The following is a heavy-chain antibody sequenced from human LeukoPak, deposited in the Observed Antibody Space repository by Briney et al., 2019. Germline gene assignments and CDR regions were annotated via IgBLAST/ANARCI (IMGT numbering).Heavy chain of an antibody. V-gene: IGHV1-2*04. J-gene: IGHJ4*02. Sequence: GASVKVSCKASGYTFTGYYMHWVRRAPGQGLEWMGWINPNSGGTNYAQKFQGWVTMTRDTSISTAYMELSRLRSDDTAVYYSARFWRGARHDYGDPMEPYYFDYGGQGTRETVSS. CDR1: GYTFTGYY. CDR3: ARFWRGARHDYGDPMEPYYFDY. CDR2: INPNSGGT. D-gene: IGHD4-17*01.